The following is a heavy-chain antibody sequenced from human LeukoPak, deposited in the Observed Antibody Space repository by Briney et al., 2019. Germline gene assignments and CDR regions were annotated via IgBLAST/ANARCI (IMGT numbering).Heavy chain of an antibody. V-gene: IGHV3-30*02. CDR3: AKDGSYDYSNFDY. Sequence: GESLRLSCAASGFTFSSYGMHWVRQAPGKGLEWVAVIWYDGSNKYYADSVKGRFTISRDNSKNTLYLQMNSLRAEDTAVYYCAKDGSYDYSNFDYWGQGTLVTVSS. D-gene: IGHD4-11*01. CDR1: GFTFSSYG. J-gene: IGHJ4*02. CDR2: IWYDGSNK.